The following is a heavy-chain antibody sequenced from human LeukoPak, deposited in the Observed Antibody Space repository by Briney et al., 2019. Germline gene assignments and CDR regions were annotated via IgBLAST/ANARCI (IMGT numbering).Heavy chain of an antibody. J-gene: IGHJ5*02. CDR2: IWYDGSNK. D-gene: IGHD3-10*01. V-gene: IGHV3-33*01. CDR1: GFTFSSYG. CDR3: ARNLRPITMVRGVIIPVFDP. Sequence: GRSLRLSCAASGFTFSSYGIHWVRQAPGKGLEWVAVIWYDGSNKYYADSVKGRFTISRDNSKNTLYLQMNSLRAEDTAVYYCARNLRPITMVRGVIIPVFDPWGQGTLVTVSS.